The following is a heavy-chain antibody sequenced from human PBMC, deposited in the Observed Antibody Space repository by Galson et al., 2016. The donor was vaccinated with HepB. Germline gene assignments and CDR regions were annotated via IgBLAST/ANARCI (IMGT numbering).Heavy chain of an antibody. Sequence: SLRLSCAASGFTFSDYYMPWIRQAPGKGLEWVSYISSSGNVIYYADSVKGRFTISRDNAENSLYLQMNSLRAEDTAVYYCAREGTNIAVAATAFDYWGQGTLVTVSS. J-gene: IGHJ4*02. CDR2: ISSSGNVI. CDR1: GFTFSDYY. V-gene: IGHV3-11*04. CDR3: AREGTNIAVAATAFDY. D-gene: IGHD6-19*01.